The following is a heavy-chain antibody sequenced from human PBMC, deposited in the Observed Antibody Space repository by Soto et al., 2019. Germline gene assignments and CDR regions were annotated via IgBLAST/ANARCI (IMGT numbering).Heavy chain of an antibody. V-gene: IGHV4-34*01. J-gene: IGHJ3*02. Sequence: QVQLQQWGAGLLKPSETLSLTCAVYGGSFSGYYWSWIRQPPGKGLEWIGEINHSGSTNYNPSLKGRVTISVDTSKNQFSLKLSSVTAADTAVYYCARRGYQTFDAFDIWGQGTMVTVSS. D-gene: IGHD5-12*01. CDR3: ARRGYQTFDAFDI. CDR2: INHSGST. CDR1: GGSFSGYY.